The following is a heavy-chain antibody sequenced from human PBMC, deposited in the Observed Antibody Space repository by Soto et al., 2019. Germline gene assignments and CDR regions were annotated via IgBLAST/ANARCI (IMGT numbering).Heavy chain of an antibody. CDR1: GFTFSSYA. D-gene: IGHD2-15*01. CDR2: ISGSGGST. V-gene: IGHV3-23*01. J-gene: IGHJ4*02. Sequence: GGSLRLSCAASGFTFSSYAMSWVRQAPGKGLEWVSAISGSGGSTYYADSVKGRFTISRDNSKNTLYLQMNSLRAEDTAVYYCAKDGDIVVVVAATPYYFDYWGQGTLVTVSS. CDR3: AKDGDIVVVVAATPYYFDY.